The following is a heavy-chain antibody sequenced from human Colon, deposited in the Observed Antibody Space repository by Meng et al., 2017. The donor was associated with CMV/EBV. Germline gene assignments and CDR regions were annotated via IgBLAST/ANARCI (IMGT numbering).Heavy chain of an antibody. J-gene: IGHJ6*02. V-gene: IGHV1-2*02. Sequence: ASVKVSCKASGDTFNGYYMHWVRQAPGQGLEWMGWINPNSGDTNYAQKFQGRVTKTRDTSMTTAYLELGSLRSDDTAVYYCAREGGGVRRQLYFYGLDVWGQGTTVTVSS. CDR3: AREGGGVRRQLYFYGLDV. CDR2: INPNSGDT. D-gene: IGHD3-16*01. CDR1: GDTFNGYY.